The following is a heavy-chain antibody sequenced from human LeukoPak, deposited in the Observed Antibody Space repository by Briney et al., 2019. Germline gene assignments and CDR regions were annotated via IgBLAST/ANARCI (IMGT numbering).Heavy chain of an antibody. CDR3: ARDYSGRTTVTF. CDR1: GFTVSSNY. Sequence: GGSLRLSCAASGFTVSSNYMSWVCQAPGKGLEWVSVIYSGGSTYYADSVKGRFTISRDNSKNTLYLQMNSLRAEDTAVYYCARDYSGRTTVTFWGQGTLVTVSS. V-gene: IGHV3-53*01. J-gene: IGHJ4*02. D-gene: IGHD4-17*01. CDR2: IYSGGST.